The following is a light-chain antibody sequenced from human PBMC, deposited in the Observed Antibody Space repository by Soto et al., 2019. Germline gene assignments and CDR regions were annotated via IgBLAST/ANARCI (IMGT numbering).Light chain of an antibody. CDR2: EGS. CDR1: SNDVGSYNL. CDR3: CSYAGDSTLV. Sequence: QSALTQPASVSGSPGQSITISCTGTSNDVGSYNLVSWFQQHPGKAPKLIIYEGSKRPSGVSNRFSGSKSGNTASLTISGLQAEDEADYYCCSYAGDSTLVFGGGTKVTVL. V-gene: IGLV2-23*01. J-gene: IGLJ3*02.